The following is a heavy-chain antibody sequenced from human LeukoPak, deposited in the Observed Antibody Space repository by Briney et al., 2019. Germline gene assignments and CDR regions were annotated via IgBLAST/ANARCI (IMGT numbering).Heavy chain of an antibody. CDR3: VRGDGWFGELLNFDN. CDR1: GFTFTGYW. J-gene: IGHJ4*02. V-gene: IGHV3-48*02. D-gene: IGHD3-10*01. CDR2: ISSSSSTI. Sequence: GESLRLSCAASGFTFTGYWMSWVRQAPGKGPEWVSHISSSSSTIYYADSVKGRFTISRDNAKNSLYLQMNSLRDEDTAVYYCVRGDGWFGELLNFDNWGQGTLVTVSS.